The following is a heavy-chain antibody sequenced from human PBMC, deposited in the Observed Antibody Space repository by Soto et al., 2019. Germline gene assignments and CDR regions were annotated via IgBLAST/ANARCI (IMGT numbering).Heavy chain of an antibody. CDR3: ARRGSYYDSSGYYYDVYAFDF. J-gene: IGHJ3*01. Sequence: PSETLSLTCTVSGGSISSSSYYWGWIRQPPGKGLEWFGSIYYSGSTYYNPSLKSRVTISVDTSKNQFSLKLSSVTAADTAVYYCARRGSYYDSSGYYYDVYAFDFWGQGTMVTVSS. CDR2: IYYSGST. V-gene: IGHV4-39*01. CDR1: GGSISSSSYY. D-gene: IGHD3-22*01.